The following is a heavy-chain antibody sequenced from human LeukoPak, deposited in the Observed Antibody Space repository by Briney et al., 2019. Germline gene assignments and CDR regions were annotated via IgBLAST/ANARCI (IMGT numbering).Heavy chain of an antibody. CDR2: INPNSGGT. J-gene: IGHJ5*02. CDR1: GYTFTGYY. CDR3: ARDLSPGYDILTGYFLFDP. D-gene: IGHD3-9*01. V-gene: IGHV1-2*02. Sequence: ASVKVSCKSSGYTFTGYYMHWVRQAPGQGLEWMGWINPNSGGTNYAQKFQGRVTMTRDTSISTAYMELSRLRSDDTAVYYCARDLSPGYDILTGYFLFDPWGQGILVTVSS.